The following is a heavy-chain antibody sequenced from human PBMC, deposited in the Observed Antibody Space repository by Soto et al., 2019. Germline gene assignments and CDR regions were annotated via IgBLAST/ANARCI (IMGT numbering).Heavy chain of an antibody. Sequence: QVQLVESGGGVVQPGRSLRLSCAASGFTFSNYGMHWVRQAPGKGLEWVAVIWYDGSNEYDADFVKGRFTISRDNSKNTLYLQMSSLRAEDTAVYYCARDDIPGRAVAIYGMDIWGQGTTVTVSS. V-gene: IGHV3-33*01. J-gene: IGHJ6*02. D-gene: IGHD6-19*01. CDR3: ARDDIPGRAVAIYGMDI. CDR2: IWYDGSNE. CDR1: GFTFSNYG.